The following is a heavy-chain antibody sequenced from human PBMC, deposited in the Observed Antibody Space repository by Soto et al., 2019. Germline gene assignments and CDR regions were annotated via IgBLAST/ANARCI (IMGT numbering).Heavy chain of an antibody. J-gene: IGHJ4*02. Sequence: AVYGGSFSGYYWSWIRQPPGKGLEWIGEINHSGSTNYNPSLKSRVTISVDTSKNQFSLKLSSVTAADTAVYYCARRMGGYCSSTSCYTTLGYFDYWGQGTLVTVSS. V-gene: IGHV4-34*01. CDR3: ARRMGGYCSSTSCYTTLGYFDY. D-gene: IGHD2-2*02. CDR2: INHSGST. CDR1: GGSFSGYY.